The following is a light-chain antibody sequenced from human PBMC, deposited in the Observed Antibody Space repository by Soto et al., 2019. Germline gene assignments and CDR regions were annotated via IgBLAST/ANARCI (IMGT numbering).Light chain of an antibody. Sequence: EVVLTQSPATLSLSPGERATLSCRASQGVSSSLAWYQQRPGQSPRLVIYDASNSATGIPARFSGSGSGTDFTLTISSLEPEDFAVNYCQQRSNWPPTFGPGTKVDIK. CDR2: DAS. CDR3: QQRSNWPPT. V-gene: IGKV3-11*01. J-gene: IGKJ3*01. CDR1: QGVSSS.